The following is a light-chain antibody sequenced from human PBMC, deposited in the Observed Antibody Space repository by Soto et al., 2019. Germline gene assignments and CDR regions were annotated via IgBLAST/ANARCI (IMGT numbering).Light chain of an antibody. CDR2: DVS. V-gene: IGLV2-8*01. Sequence: QSALTQPPSASGSPGQSVTISCTGTSSDVGAFNYVSWYQQHPGKAPKLMIYDVSKRPSGVPDRFSGCKSGNTASLTVSGLQAEGESDFCCISYARGSIWVFGGGTKVTVL. J-gene: IGLJ3*02. CDR3: ISYARGSIWV. CDR1: SSDVGAFNY.